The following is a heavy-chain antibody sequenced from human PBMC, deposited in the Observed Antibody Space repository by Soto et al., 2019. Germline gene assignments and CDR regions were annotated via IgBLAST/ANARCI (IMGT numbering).Heavy chain of an antibody. CDR3: APLTLGEDSSGWSYWYFDL. Sequence: QITLKESGPTLVKPTQPLTLTCTFSGFSLSTSGVGVGWIRQPPGKALEWLALIYWDDDKRYSPSLKSRLTITKDTSKNQVVLTMTNMDPVDTATYYCAPLTLGEDSSGWSYWYFDLWGRGTLVTVSS. V-gene: IGHV2-5*02. CDR1: GFSLSTSGVG. D-gene: IGHD6-19*01. J-gene: IGHJ2*01. CDR2: IYWDDDK.